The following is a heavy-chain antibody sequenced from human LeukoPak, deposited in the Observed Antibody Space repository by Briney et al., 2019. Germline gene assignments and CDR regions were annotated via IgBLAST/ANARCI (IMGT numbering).Heavy chain of an antibody. J-gene: IGHJ4*02. CDR3: ARVYTYGLVFDY. CDR2: ICTSGII. D-gene: IGHD5-18*01. CDR1: GGSITSGTYC. Sequence: SETLSLTCSVSGGSITSGTYCWSWIRQPAGKGLEWIGHICTSGIISNNPSLKSRVTISVDTSKTQFSLKLSSVTAADTAVYYCARVYTYGLVFDYWGQGTLVTVSS. V-gene: IGHV4-61*09.